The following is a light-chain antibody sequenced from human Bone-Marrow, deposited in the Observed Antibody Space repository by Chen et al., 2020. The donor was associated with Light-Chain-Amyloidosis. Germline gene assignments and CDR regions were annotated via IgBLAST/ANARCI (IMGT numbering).Light chain of an antibody. V-gene: IGLV2-14*01. CDR1: SSDVGGDNH. Sequence: CALTLPASVSGAPGQSSPISCTGTSSDVGGDNHVSWYQQHPDKAPKLMIYEVTNRPSWVPDRFSGSKSDNTASLTISGLQTEDEADYFCSSYTITNTLVFGSGTRVTVL. J-gene: IGLJ1*01. CDR2: EVT. CDR3: SSYTITNTLV.